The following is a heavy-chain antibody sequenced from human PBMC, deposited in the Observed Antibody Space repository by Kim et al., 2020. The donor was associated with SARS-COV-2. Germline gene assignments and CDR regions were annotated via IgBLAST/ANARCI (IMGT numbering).Heavy chain of an antibody. Sequence: GWSLRLSCAASGFTFSSYWMHWVRQAPGKGLVWVSRVNSDGSSTTYADSVKGRFTISRYNAINTLYLQMNSLRAEDTAVYYCARVYSGSRGADYWGQGT. CDR1: GFTFSSYW. J-gene: IGHJ4*02. CDR3: ARVYSGSRGADY. CDR2: VNSDGSST. D-gene: IGHD6-25*01. V-gene: IGHV3-74*01.